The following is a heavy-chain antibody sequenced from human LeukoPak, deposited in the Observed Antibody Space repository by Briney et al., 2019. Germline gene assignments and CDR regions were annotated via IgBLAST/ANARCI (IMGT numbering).Heavy chain of an antibody. V-gene: IGHV4-34*01. D-gene: IGHD1-26*01. CDR1: GEYFGAYY. J-gene: IGHJ4*02. Sequence: PSQTLSSTCAVYGEYFGAYYWSLIRHPPRTGLEWIGEINHSGSTNYNPSLKSRVTLSVDTSKNQFSLNLTSVTAADTAVYYCARGLGGRDDYWGQGTLVTVSS. CDR3: ARGLGGRDDY. CDR2: INHSGST.